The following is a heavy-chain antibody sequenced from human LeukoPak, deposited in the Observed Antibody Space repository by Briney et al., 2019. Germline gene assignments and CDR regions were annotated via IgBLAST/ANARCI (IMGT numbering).Heavy chain of an antibody. Sequence: PGGPLRLSCAASGFTLSSYDMHWVRQVTGKGLEWVSAIGVAGDTYYPGSVKGRFIITRENAKNSLYLQMNSLRVEDTAVYYCARAPGLYDYVWASYRYTGKGYYFDYWGQGILVTVSS. V-gene: IGHV3-13*01. D-gene: IGHD3-16*02. J-gene: IGHJ4*02. CDR1: GFTLSSYD. CDR2: IGVAGDT. CDR3: ARAPGLYDYVWASYRYTGKGYYFDY.